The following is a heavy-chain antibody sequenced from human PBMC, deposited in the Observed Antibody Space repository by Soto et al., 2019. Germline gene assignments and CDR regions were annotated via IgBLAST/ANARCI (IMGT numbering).Heavy chain of an antibody. J-gene: IGHJ4*02. D-gene: IGHD3-10*01. Sequence: ASVEVSCTASGDTLASYGISCVRQAPGQGLEWMGWISGYNGNTNYAQKLQGRVTITRDTSASTAYMELSSLRSEDTAVYYCARGDTMVRGVIIDYFDYWGQGTLVTAPQ. CDR3: ARGDTMVRGVIIDYFDY. V-gene: IGHV1-18*01. CDR2: ISGYNGNT. CDR1: GDTLASYG.